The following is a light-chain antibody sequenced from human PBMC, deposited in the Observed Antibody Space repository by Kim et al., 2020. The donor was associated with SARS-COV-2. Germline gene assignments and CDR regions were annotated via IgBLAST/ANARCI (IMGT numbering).Light chain of an antibody. J-gene: IGLJ3*02. V-gene: IGLV4-69*01. CDR2: INSDGSH. CDR3: QTWGTGIAV. Sequence: QLVLTQSPSASASLGASVKLTCTLSSGHSSYSIAWHQQQPEKGPRYLLRINSDGSHNKGDGIPDRFSGSSSGTERYLTISSLQSEDESDYYCQTWGTGIAVFGGGTKLTVL. CDR1: SGHSSYS.